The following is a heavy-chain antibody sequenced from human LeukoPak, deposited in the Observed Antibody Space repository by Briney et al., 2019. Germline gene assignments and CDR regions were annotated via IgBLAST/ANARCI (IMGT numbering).Heavy chain of an antibody. V-gene: IGHV3-23*01. D-gene: IGHD3-10*01. CDR3: ARILWFRGRTFDY. CDR2: ISGSGGST. CDR1: GFTFSSYA. J-gene: IGHJ4*02. Sequence: PGGSLRLSCAASGFTFSSYAMSWVRQAPGKGLEWVSGISGSGGSTYYADSVKGRFTISRDNSKNTLYLQMNSLRAEDTAVYYCARILWFRGRTFDYWGQGTLVTVSS.